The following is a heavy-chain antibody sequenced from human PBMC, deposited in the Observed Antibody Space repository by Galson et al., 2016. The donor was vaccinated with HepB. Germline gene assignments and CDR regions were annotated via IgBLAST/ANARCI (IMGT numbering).Heavy chain of an antibody. D-gene: IGHD3-10*01. Sequence: SLRLSFAASGFRFKSYGMHWVRQAPGKGLEWVAVVWHDGSKKYYANSVKGRFTISRDNYRDTVSLQMNSLRAEDTAVYFCARDRGSDAPIDYWGLGTLVTVPS. CDR1: GFRFKSYG. V-gene: IGHV3-33*01. J-gene: IGHJ4*02. CDR2: VWHDGSKK. CDR3: ARDRGSDAPIDY.